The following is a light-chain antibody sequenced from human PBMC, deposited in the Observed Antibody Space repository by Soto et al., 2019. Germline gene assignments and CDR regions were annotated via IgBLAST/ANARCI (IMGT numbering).Light chain of an antibody. J-gene: IGLJ1*01. CDR3: SSFTGSNYV. CDR1: ISDVGGYNF. Sequence: QSVLTQPASVSGSPGQSITISCTGTISDVGGYNFVSWYQQYPGKAPKLMICDVSNRPSGVSNRFSGSKSGNTASLTISELQAEDEADYYCSSFTGSNYVFGTGTKVTVL. CDR2: DVS. V-gene: IGLV2-14*03.